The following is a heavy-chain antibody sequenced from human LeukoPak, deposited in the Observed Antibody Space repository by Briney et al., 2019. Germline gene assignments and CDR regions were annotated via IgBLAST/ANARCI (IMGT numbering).Heavy chain of an antibody. V-gene: IGHV3-64D*06. CDR3: VAAAAGTFFDY. CDR1: GFTFSSYA. D-gene: IGHD6-13*01. J-gene: IGHJ4*02. CDR2: ISSNGGST. Sequence: GGSLRLSCSASGFTFSSYAMHWVRQAPGKGLGYVSAISSNGGSTYYADSVKGRFTISRDNSKNTLYLQMSSLRAEDTAVYYCVAAAAGTFFDYWGQGTLVTVSS.